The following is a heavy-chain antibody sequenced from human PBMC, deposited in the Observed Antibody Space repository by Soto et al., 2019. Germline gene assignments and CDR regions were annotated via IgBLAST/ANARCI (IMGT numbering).Heavy chain of an antibody. Sequence: QLQLQESGPGLVKPSETLSLTCTVSGGSISSSSYYWGWIRQPPGKGLEWIGSIYYSGSTYYNPSTKSPVTISLDTSKNQFSLKLSSVTAADTAVYYCKGYYYGSGSSLLYYYYMDVWGKGTTVTVSS. CDR1: GGSISSSSYY. CDR2: IYYSGST. D-gene: IGHD3-10*01. J-gene: IGHJ6*03. V-gene: IGHV4-39*01. CDR3: KGYYYGSGSSLLYYYYMDV.